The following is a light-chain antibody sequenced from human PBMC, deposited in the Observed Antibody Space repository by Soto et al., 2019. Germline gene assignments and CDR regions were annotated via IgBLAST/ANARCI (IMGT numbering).Light chain of an antibody. CDR1: QSVSSSY. CDR3: QQYVT. J-gene: IGKJ2*01. Sequence: EIVLTQSPGTLSLSPGERATLSCRASQSVSSSYLAWYQQKPGQAPRLLIYGASSRATGIPDRFSGSGSGTDFTRTISRLEPEDFAVDYCQQYVTFGQGTKLEIK. V-gene: IGKV3-20*01. CDR2: GAS.